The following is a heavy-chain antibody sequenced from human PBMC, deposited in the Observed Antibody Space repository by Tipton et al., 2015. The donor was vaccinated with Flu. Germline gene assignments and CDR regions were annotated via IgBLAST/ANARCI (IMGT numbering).Heavy chain of an antibody. J-gene: IGHJ3*02. D-gene: IGHD4-23*01. CDR1: GGSISTTIYY. CDR3: ARDLVNAFDM. V-gene: IGHV4-39*07. CDR2: IYYSGTT. Sequence: TLSLTCTVSGGSISTTIYYWGWVRQPPGKGLEWIGSIYYSGTTYYNPSLKSRVTISIDASKNQFSLDLTSLTAADTAVYYCARDLVNAFDMWGQGTMVTVSA.